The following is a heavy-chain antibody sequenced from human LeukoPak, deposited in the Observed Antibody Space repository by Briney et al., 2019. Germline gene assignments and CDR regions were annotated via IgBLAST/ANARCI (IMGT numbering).Heavy chain of an antibody. CDR2: ISAYNGNT. CDR3: ARGRVPLAVAGGVDY. D-gene: IGHD6-19*01. V-gene: IGHV1-18*01. J-gene: IGHJ4*02. Sequence: ASVKVSCKASGYTFTSYGISWVRQAPGQGLEWMGWISAYNGNTNYAQKLQGRVTMTTDTSTSTAYMELRSLRSDDTAVYYCARGRVPLAVAGGVDYWGQGTLVTVSS. CDR1: GYTFTSYG.